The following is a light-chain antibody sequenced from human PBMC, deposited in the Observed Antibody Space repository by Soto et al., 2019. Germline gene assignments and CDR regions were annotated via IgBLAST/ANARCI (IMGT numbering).Light chain of an antibody. CDR3: QQRSNWPPT. V-gene: IGKV3-11*01. CDR1: QSVSTY. J-gene: IGKJ1*01. Sequence: EIMLTQSPDTLSLSPGNRATLSCRASQSVSTYLAWYQQKPGQPPRLLIYDASNRATGIPARFSGSGSGTDFTLIISSLEPEDFAVYYCQQRSNWPPTFGQGTKVDIK. CDR2: DAS.